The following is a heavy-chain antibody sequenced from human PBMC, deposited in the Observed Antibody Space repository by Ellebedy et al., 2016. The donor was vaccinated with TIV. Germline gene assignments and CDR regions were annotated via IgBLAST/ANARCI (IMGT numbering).Heavy chain of an antibody. Sequence: GESLKISCAASAFTVGNNYMAWVRQAPGKGLEWVSLIYSGGATHYADSVKGRFTISRDSSKNTLYLQLNSLRAEDTAVYYCMRRWSWGQGTQVTVSS. V-gene: IGHV3-66*04. D-gene: IGHD2-15*01. CDR2: IYSGGAT. J-gene: IGHJ4*02. CDR1: AFTVGNNY. CDR3: MRRWS.